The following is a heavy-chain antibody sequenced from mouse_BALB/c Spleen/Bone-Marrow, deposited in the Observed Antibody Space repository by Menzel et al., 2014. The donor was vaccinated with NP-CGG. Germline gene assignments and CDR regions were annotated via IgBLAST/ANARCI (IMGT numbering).Heavy chain of an antibody. Sequence: VQLQQSGAELVKPGASVKLSCTASGFNIEDTYIHWVKQRPEQGLEGIGRIDPANGNTKYNPKFQGKATITADTSSNTAYLQLSSLTSEDTAVYYCAEITTAAYYIMDYWGQGTSVTVSS. CDR2: IDPANGNT. D-gene: IGHD1-2*01. V-gene: IGHV14-3*02. CDR3: AEITTAAYYIMDY. CDR1: GFNIEDTY. J-gene: IGHJ4*01.